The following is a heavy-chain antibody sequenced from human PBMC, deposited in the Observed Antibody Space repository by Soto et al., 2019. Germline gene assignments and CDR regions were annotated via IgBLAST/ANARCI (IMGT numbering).Heavy chain of an antibody. D-gene: IGHD1-26*01. J-gene: IGHJ4*02. V-gene: IGHV4-30-2*01. CDR2: INHLETT. CDR1: GASITYGCYS. CDR3: ARGGGSDSFDY. Sequence: QLQLHESGSGLVKPSQTLSLTCTVSGASITYGCYSCSWIRQTPGKGLEWIGYINHLETTFYNPSFESRLSLSIDRAKNQFSLNLNSMSAADRAVYFCARGGGSDSFDYWGQGILVTVSS.